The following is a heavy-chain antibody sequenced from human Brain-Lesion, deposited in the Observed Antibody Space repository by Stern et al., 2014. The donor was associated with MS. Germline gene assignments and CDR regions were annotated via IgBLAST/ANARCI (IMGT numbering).Heavy chain of an antibody. D-gene: IGHD3-3*01. CDR1: GFSLRTDGVG. J-gene: IGHJ4*02. V-gene: IGHV2-5*02. Sequence: ASGPALVTPTQTLTLTCTFSGFSLRTDGVGVGWVRQPPGQALESLALIYWDNDKRYSPSLRSRLTITKDTSRNQVVLTMTNMDPVDTATYYCAHRRPHYASWDNGDFDYWGQGALVTVSS. CDR2: IYWDNDK. CDR3: AHRRPHYASWDNGDFDY.